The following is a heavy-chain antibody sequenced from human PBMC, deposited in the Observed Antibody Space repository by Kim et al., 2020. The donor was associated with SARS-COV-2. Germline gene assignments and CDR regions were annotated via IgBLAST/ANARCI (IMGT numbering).Heavy chain of an antibody. Sequence: SETLSLTCTVSGGSISSSSYYWGWIRQPPGKGLEWIGSIYYSGSTYYNPSLKSRVTISVDTSKNQFSLKLSSVTAADTAVYYCARSRTTAREPGPFDIWGQGTMVTVSS. J-gene: IGHJ3*02. V-gene: IGHV4-39*01. CDR1: GGSISSSSYY. D-gene: IGHD1-26*01. CDR3: ARSRTTAREPGPFDI. CDR2: IYYSGST.